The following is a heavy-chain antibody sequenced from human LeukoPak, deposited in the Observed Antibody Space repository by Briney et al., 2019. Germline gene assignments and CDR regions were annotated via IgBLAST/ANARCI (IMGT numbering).Heavy chain of an antibody. Sequence: PGGSLRLSCAASGFTFSTYWMSWVRQAPGKGLEWVANIKQDGSEKYYVDSVEGRFTISRDNAQNSLYLQTNSLRAEDTAVYYCARESVGATYFDYWGQGTLVTVSS. CDR3: ARESVGATYFDY. J-gene: IGHJ4*02. D-gene: IGHD1-26*01. CDR2: IKQDGSEK. V-gene: IGHV3-7*05. CDR1: GFTFSTYW.